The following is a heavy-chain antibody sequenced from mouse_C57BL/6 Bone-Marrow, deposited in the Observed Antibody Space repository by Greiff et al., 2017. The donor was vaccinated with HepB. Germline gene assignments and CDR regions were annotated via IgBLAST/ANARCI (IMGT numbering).Heavy chain of an antibody. Sequence: QVQLQQSGAELVRPGASVTLSCKASGYTFTDYEMHWVKQTPVHGLEWIGAIDPETGGTAYNQKFKGKAILTADKSSSTAYMELRSLTSEDSAVYYCTRDWPPWFAYWGQGTLVTVSA. J-gene: IGHJ3*01. CDR2: IDPETGGT. CDR3: TRDWPPWFAY. V-gene: IGHV1-15*01. CDR1: GYTFTDYE.